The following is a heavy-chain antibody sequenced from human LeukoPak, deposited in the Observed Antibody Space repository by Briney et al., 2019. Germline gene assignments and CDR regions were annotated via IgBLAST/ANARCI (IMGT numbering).Heavy chain of an antibody. V-gene: IGHV3-23*01. Sequence: GGSLSLSCAASGFTFSSYAMSWVRQAPGKGLEWVSAISGSGGSTYYADPVKGRFTISRDNSKNTLYLQMNSLRAEDTAVYYCAKVPWGAGVGYFDYWGQGTLVTVSS. J-gene: IGHJ4*02. CDR3: AKVPWGAGVGYFDY. CDR1: GFTFSSYA. D-gene: IGHD3-10*01. CDR2: ISGSGGST.